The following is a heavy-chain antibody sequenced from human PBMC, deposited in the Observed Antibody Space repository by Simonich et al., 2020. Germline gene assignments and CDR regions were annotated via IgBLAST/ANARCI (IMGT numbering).Heavy chain of an antibody. CDR3: ARGLRVAAAGTAFQH. CDR1: GGSFSGYY. Sequence: QVQLQQWGAGLLKPSETLSLTCAVYGGSFSGYYWSWIRQPPGKGLEWIGEINHSGSTNYNPCLKRRVTISVDTSKNQFSLKLSSVTAADTAVYYCARGLRVAAAGTAFQHWGQGTLVTVSS. D-gene: IGHD6-13*01. CDR2: INHSGST. V-gene: IGHV4-34*01. J-gene: IGHJ1*01.